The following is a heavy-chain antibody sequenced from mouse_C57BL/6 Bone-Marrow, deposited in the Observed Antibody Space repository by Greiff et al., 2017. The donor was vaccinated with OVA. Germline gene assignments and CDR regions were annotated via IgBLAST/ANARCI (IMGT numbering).Heavy chain of an antibody. CDR2: IRNKANGYTT. J-gene: IGHJ1*03. CDR1: GFTFTDYY. Sequence: EVNLVESGGGLVQPGGSLSLSCAASGFTFTDYYMSWVRQPPGKALEWLGFIRNKANGYTTEYSASVTGRFTISRDNSQSVLYLQMNALRAEDSATYYCARPNPPGYYGSSYWYFDVWGTGTTVTVSS. D-gene: IGHD1-1*01. V-gene: IGHV7-3*01. CDR3: ARPNPPGYYGSSYWYFDV.